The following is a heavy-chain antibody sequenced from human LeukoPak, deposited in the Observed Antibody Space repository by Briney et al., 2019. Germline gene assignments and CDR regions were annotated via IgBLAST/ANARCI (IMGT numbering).Heavy chain of an antibody. CDR2: INPKSGGT. CDR3: ARRRDLYSGSYYPFDY. D-gene: IGHD1-26*01. Sequence: ASVKVSCKASGYSFTGHYMHWVRQAPGQGLEWMGWINPKSGGTNYAQKFQGRVTMTRDTSISTAYMDMSSLRSDDTAVYYCARRRDLYSGSYYPFDYWGQGTLVTVSS. J-gene: IGHJ4*02. V-gene: IGHV1-2*02. CDR1: GYSFTGHY.